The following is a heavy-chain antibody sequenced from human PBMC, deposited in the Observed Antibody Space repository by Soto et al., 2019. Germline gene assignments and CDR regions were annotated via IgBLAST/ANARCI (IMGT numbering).Heavy chain of an antibody. V-gene: IGHV1-69*01. CDR1: EGTFNSYV. CDR2: IIPYYNTL. CDR3: ASGASRWYPYYFDS. Sequence: QAQVVQSGAEVRKPGSSVKLSCKASEGTFNSYVIAWVRQAPGQGLEWMGGIIPYYNTLNYAQKFQDRVTITADDSTNTVYRELSSLRSDDTAVYFFASGASRWYPYYFDSWAQGTLVTVSS. D-gene: IGHD6-13*01. J-gene: IGHJ4*02.